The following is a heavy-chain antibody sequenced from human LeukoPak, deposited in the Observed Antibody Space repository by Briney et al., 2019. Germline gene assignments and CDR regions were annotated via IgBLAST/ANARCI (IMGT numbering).Heavy chain of an antibody. J-gene: IGHJ4*02. CDR3: VRGGSYQILDY. V-gene: IGHV4-34*01. CDR1: GGSFSGYY. Sequence: SETLSLTCAVYGGSFSGYYWSWIRQPPGKGLEWIGEINHSGSTNYNPSLKSRATISVDTSKNQFSLKLSSVTAADTAVYYCVRGGSYQILDYWGQGTLVTVSS. D-gene: IGHD1-26*01. CDR2: INHSGST.